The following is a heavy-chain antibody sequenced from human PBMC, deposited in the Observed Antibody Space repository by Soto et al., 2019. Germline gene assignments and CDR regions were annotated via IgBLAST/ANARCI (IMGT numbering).Heavy chain of an antibody. CDR3: ASATVVAGTFDF. CDR2: ISSGSSNI. V-gene: IGHV3-21*01. D-gene: IGHD2-15*01. J-gene: IGHJ4*02. Sequence: EVQLVESGGGLVKPGGSLTLSCAGSGFAFRSYNMNWVRQPPGKGLEWVASISSGSSNIYYADSVKGRFTISRDNAKDSLYLQMDSLRDEDSAVYDCASATVVAGTFDFWGQGTLLTVSS. CDR1: GFAFRSYN.